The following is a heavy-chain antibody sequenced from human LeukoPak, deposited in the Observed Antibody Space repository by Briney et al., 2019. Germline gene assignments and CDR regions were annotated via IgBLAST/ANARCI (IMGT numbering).Heavy chain of an antibody. CDR1: GGSFSGYY. D-gene: IGHD3-16*01. CDR2: MYYSGST. J-gene: IGHJ4*02. CDR3: ARDYDYGYFDY. Sequence: SETLSLTCAVYGGSFSGYYWSWIRQPPGKGLEWIGSMYYSGSTYYNPTLKSRVTISVDTSKNQFSLKLSSVTAADTAVYYCARDYDYGYFDYWGQGTLVTVSS. V-gene: IGHV4-34*01.